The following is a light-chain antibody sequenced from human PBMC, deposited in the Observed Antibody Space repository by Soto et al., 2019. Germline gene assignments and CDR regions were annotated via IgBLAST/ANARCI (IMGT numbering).Light chain of an antibody. Sequence: EIVMTQSPATLSVSPGERATLSCRASQSVSSKLVWYQQKPGQAPRPLIFGASTRATGIPARFSGSGSGTEFTLTISSLQSEDFAVYYCQQYNNWPLTFGGGTKVDIK. CDR2: GAS. CDR1: QSVSSK. J-gene: IGKJ4*01. V-gene: IGKV3-15*01. CDR3: QQYNNWPLT.